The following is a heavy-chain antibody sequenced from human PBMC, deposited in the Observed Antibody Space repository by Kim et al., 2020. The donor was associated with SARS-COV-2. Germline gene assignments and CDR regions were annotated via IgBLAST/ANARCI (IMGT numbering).Heavy chain of an antibody. D-gene: IGHD3-10*01. Sequence: GGSLRLSCAASGFTFSSYAMSWVRQAPGKGLEWVSAISGSGGSTYYADSVKGRFTISRDKSKNTLYLQMNSLRAEDTAVYYCAKDKLLGLTMGRGVIDYWGQGTLVTVSS. J-gene: IGHJ4*02. CDR1: GFTFSSYA. CDR2: ISGSGGST. CDR3: AKDKLLGLTMGRGVIDY. V-gene: IGHV3-23*01.